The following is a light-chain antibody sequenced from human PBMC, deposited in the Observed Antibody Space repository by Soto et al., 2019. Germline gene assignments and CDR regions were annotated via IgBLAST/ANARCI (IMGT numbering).Light chain of an antibody. J-gene: IGKJ4*01. CDR2: ETS. CDR1: QSVTYY. V-gene: IGKV3-11*01. Sequence: EIVLTQSPATLSLSPGERATLSCRASQSVTYYLAWYQQKPGQAPRLLIYETSKTVTGTPARFIGSGFGTVFTLTIDSLEPEDFAVYYCQQRNNWPGTFGGGTKVEIK. CDR3: QQRNNWPGT.